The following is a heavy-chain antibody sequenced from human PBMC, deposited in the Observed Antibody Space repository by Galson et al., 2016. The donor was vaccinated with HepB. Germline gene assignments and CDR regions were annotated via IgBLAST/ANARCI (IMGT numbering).Heavy chain of an antibody. CDR3: ARASLPYQLLGTFDI. D-gene: IGHD2-2*01. CDR1: GGTFSTYA. V-gene: IGHV1-69*01. J-gene: IGHJ3*02. CDR2: IIPIFGTA. Sequence: SCKASGGTFSTYAITWVRQAPGQGLEWMGGIIPIFGTANYAQKFQDRVTITADESTTTAYMELSSLRSGGTAVHYCARASLPYQLLGTFDIWGQGTMVTVSS.